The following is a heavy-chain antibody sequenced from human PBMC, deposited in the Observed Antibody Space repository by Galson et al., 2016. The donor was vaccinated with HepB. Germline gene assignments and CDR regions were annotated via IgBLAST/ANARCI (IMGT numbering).Heavy chain of an antibody. CDR2: IRGSGRTS. V-gene: IGHV3-23*01. CDR3: AKRGQYCSSTDGYEAFDP. Sequence: SLRLSCAASGFSFSSYAMTWVRQVPGKGLEWVSAIRGSGRTSSYADSVKGRFTISRDNSKNILYLQMNSLRAEDTAVYYCAKRGQYCSSTDGYEAFDPWGLGTLVTVSS. J-gene: IGHJ5*02. D-gene: IGHD2-2*01. CDR1: GFSFSSYA.